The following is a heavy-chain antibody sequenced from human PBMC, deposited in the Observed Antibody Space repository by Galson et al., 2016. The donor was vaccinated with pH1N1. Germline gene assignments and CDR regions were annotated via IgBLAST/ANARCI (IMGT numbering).Heavy chain of an antibody. CDR1: GSSLSTSGVG. CDR2: IYWNEAK. CDR3: GRNPAFVGGAIDV. J-gene: IGHJ3*01. Sequence: PALVKPTQTLTLTCTFSGSSLSTSGVGVGWIRQPPGKALDWLALIYWNEAKHYSPFLKSRLSITKDTSKNQVVLTMTNMDPVDTATYYCGRNPAFVGGAIDVWGQGTMVTVSS. V-gene: IGHV2-5*01. D-gene: IGHD2-15*01.